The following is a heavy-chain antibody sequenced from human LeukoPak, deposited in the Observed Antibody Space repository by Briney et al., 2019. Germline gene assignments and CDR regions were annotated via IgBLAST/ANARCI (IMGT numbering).Heavy chain of an antibody. D-gene: IGHD2/OR15-2a*01. CDR3: ATRSYF. Sequence: GGSLRLSCAASGFTFNNYAMNWVRQAPGKGLEWVSSISGSDGSTYYADSVKGRFTSSRDNSKNTLYLQMNSLRVEDTAVYYCATRSYFGGQGTLVTVSS. J-gene: IGHJ4*02. V-gene: IGHV3-23*01. CDR2: ISGSDGST. CDR1: GFTFNNYA.